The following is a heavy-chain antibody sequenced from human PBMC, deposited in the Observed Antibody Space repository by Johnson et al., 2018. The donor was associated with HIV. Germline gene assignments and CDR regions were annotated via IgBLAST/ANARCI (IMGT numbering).Heavy chain of an antibody. D-gene: IGHD1-7*01. CDR1: EFIFSSYS. CDR2: ISYDGSNK. V-gene: IGHV3-30*04. Sequence: QVQLVESGGGVVQPGGSLRLSCAASEFIFSSYSMHWVRQAPGKGLEWVAVISYDGSNKYYADSVKGRFTISRDNSKNTLYLQMNSLRAEDTAVYYCAREDQNWNYDHAFDIWGQGTMVTVSS. CDR3: AREDQNWNYDHAFDI. J-gene: IGHJ3*02.